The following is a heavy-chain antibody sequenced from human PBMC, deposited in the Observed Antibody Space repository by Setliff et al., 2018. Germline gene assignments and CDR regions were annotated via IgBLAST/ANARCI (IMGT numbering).Heavy chain of an antibody. CDR3: ARSRGYNYDSSGYYYDNYYYYYMDV. V-gene: IGHV4-59*08. CDR2: IHYSGST. D-gene: IGHD3-22*01. Sequence: SETLSLTCTVSGGSISTYYWSWIRQPPEKGLEWIAYIHYSGSTNQNPSLKSRVTISVDTSKNQFSLKLSSVTAADTAVNYCARSRGYNYDSSGYYYDNYYYYYMDVWGRGTTVTVS. CDR1: GGSISTYY. J-gene: IGHJ6*03.